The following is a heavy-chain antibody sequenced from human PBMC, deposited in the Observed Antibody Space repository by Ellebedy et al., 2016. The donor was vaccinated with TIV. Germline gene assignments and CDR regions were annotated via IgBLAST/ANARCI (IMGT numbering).Heavy chain of an antibody. Sequence: GESLKISCAASGFTFNRYSMNWVRQAPGKGLEWVSYFSTSDSSVTRYADSVKGRFTISRDNAKDSLYLQMDSLRAEDTAVYYCARGTFFSFDSWGQGTLVTVSS. V-gene: IGHV3-48*04. J-gene: IGHJ5*01. CDR1: GFTFNRYS. CDR3: ARGTFFSFDS. CDR2: FSTSDSSVT. D-gene: IGHD1-1*01.